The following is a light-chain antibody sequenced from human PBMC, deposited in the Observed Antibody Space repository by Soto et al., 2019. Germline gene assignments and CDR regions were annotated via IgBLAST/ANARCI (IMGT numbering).Light chain of an antibody. CDR2: DAS. CDR3: QEYGSSPWT. Sequence: DSELAVSAGSVSFAPGGMATLSCRASQSVSSGLLAWYQHKPGQAPSLLIFDASRRATGIPDRFSCSGPGTDFDLTLRTLESCGFAVYFCQEYGSSPWTFGQGTKVDIK. CDR1: QSVSSGL. J-gene: IGKJ1*01. V-gene: IGKV3-20*01.